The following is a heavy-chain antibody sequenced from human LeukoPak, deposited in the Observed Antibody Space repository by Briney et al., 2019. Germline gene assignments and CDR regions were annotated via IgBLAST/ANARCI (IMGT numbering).Heavy chain of an antibody. J-gene: IGHJ4*02. D-gene: IGHD4-11*01. CDR3: ARDPGDYSNYVPHFVD. V-gene: IGHV1-2*02. CDR2: INPNSGGT. Sequence: ASVKVSCKASGYTFTGYYMHWVRQAPGQGLEWMGWINPNSGGTNYAQKFQGRVTMTRDTSISTAYMELSRLRSDDTAVYYCARDPGDYSNYVPHFVDWGQGTLVTVSS. CDR1: GYTFTGYY.